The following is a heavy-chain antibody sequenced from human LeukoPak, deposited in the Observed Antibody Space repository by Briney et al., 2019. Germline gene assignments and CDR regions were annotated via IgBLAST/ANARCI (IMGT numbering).Heavy chain of an antibody. D-gene: IGHD3-3*01. J-gene: IGHJ4*02. CDR1: GYTFTSYY. CDR3: ARANLEWQPDY. CDR2: INPSGGST. V-gene: IGHV1-46*01. Sequence: ASVKVSCTASGYTFTSYYMHWVRQAPGQGLEWMGIINPSGGSTSYAQKFQGRVTMTRDTSTSTVYMELSSLRSEDTAVYYCARANLEWQPDYWGQGTLVTVSS.